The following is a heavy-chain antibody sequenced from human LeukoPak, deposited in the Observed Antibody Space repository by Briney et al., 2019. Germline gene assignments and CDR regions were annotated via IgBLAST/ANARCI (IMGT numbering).Heavy chain of an antibody. J-gene: IGHJ4*02. Sequence: SETLSLTCTVSGGSISTSNYYWGWIRQPPGKGLEWIGNIFYSGSTYYSPSLKSRVTISLDTSRNQFSLKLNSVTAADTAVYYCASRIAVSKFDYWGQGTLVTVSS. D-gene: IGHD6-19*01. V-gene: IGHV4-39*07. CDR3: ASRIAVSKFDY. CDR1: GGSISTSNYY. CDR2: IFYSGST.